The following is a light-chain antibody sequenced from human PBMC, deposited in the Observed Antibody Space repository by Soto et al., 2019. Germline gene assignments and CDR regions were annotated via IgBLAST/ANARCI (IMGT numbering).Light chain of an antibody. CDR3: SSYAGSSNGVV. V-gene: IGLV2-8*01. CDR2: EVS. CDR1: SSDVGGYNY. J-gene: IGLJ2*01. Sequence: QSVLTQPPSASGSPGQSVTISCTGTSSDVGGYNYVSWYQQHPGKAPKLMIYEVSKRPSGVPDRFSGSKSGNTASLTVSGLQAEDEADYYCSSYAGSSNGVVFGGGTKLTVL.